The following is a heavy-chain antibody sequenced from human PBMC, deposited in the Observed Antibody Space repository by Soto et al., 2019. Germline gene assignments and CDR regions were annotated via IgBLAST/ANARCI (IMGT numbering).Heavy chain of an antibody. Sequence: GGSLRLSCAASGFSFVNYAMHWVRQTPGKGLEWVSNLSKNGADIYYADTVKGRFTISRDNDKSTLYLEMNSLRAEDTAVYYCVRATGPMYYAMDAWGQGTMVTVSS. CDR1: GFSFVNYA. D-gene: IGHD2-8*01. J-gene: IGHJ6*02. CDR2: LSKNGADI. V-gene: IGHV3-21*06. CDR3: VRATGPMYYAMDA.